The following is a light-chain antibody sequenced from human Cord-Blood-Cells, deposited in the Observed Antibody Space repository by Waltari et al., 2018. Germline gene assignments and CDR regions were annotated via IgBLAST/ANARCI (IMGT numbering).Light chain of an antibody. CDR3: CSYAGSSTFWV. Sequence: QSALTQPASVSGSPGQSITISCTGTSSDVGSYNLVSWYQQHPGKAPKHMIYEGSKRPSGVSNRFSGSKPGNTASLTISGLQAEDEADYYCCSYAGSSTFWVFGGGTKLTVL. J-gene: IGLJ3*02. V-gene: IGLV2-23*03. CDR2: EGS. CDR1: SSDVGSYNL.